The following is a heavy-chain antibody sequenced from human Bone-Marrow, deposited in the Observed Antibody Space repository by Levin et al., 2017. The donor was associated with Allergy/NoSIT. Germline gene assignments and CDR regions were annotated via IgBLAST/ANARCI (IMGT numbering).Heavy chain of an antibody. Sequence: GESLKISCAASRITFDFDLYGMIWVRQAPGKGLEWVSGITGSGGQTYYSDSVKGRFTMSRDNSKNRVVLQMKTVRAEDAAIYYCARDWTAAIGTTSWFGPWGQVTRVTVS. CDR3: ARDWTAAIGTTSWFGP. V-gene: IGHV3-23*01. J-gene: IGHJ5*02. CDR1: RITFDFDLYG. D-gene: IGHD3/OR15-3a*01. CDR2: ITGSGGQT.